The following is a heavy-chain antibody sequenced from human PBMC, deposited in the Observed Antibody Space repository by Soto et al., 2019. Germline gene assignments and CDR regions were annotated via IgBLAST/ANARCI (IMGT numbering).Heavy chain of an antibody. V-gene: IGHV1-18*01. CDR1: GYTFTNYG. Sequence: ASVKVSCKASGYTFTNYGFSWVRQAPGQGLEWMGWISGYNGNTKYAEKFQGRVTMTTDTSTSTAHMELRSLRSDDTAVYYCAREGQAPYYYYGMDVWS. CDR3: AREGQAPYYYYGMDV. J-gene: IGHJ6*02. CDR2: ISGYNGNT.